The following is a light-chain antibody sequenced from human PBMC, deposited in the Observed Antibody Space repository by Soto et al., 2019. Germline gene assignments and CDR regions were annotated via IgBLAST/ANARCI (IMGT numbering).Light chain of an antibody. V-gene: IGLV2-14*01. CDR1: SSDVGTYNY. CDR3: SSYTRDTALV. J-gene: IGLJ1*01. CDR2: EVS. Sequence: QSALTQPASVSGSPGQSITISCTGTSSDVGTYNYVSWYQHHPGKAPKLIIYEVSNRPSGVSNRFSGSKSGSTASLTISGLQAEDEADYHCSSYTRDTALVFGTGTQVTVL.